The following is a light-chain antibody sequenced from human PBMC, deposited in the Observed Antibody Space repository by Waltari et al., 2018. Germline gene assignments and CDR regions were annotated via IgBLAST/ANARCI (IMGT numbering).Light chain of an antibody. CDR2: EVN. CDR1: SSAIGRYNR. V-gene: IGLV2-18*02. CDR3: SSYTASDVV. J-gene: IGLJ2*01. Sequence: QSALTQPPSVSGSPGQSVTISCTGTSSAIGRYNRVSWYQQPPGTAPKLMIYEVNNRPSGVPDRFSGSKSGNTASLTISGLQAEDEADYYCSSYTASDVVFGGGTKLTVL.